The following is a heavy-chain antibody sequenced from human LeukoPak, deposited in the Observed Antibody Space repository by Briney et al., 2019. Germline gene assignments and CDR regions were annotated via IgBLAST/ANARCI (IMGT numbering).Heavy chain of an antibody. CDR1: GGSISSGDYY. Sequence: SETLSLTCTVSGGSISSGDYYWSWIRQPPGKGLEWIGYIYYSGSTYYNPSLKSRVTISVDKSKNQFALKLSSVTAADTAVYYCARAAPLYYDFWSGYYRTRDYYYYMDVWGKGTTVTVSS. CDR2: IYYSGST. J-gene: IGHJ6*03. CDR3: ARAAPLYYDFWSGYYRTRDYYYYMDV. D-gene: IGHD3-3*01. V-gene: IGHV4-30-4*08.